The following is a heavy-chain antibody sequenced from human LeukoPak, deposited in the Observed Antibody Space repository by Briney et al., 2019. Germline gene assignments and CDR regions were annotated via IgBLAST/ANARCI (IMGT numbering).Heavy chain of an antibody. CDR2: IKEDGSEK. D-gene: IGHD3-10*01. V-gene: IGHV3-7*01. CDR3: ARVGGAYYGSGSYYNSN. CDR1: GFIFSTSW. J-gene: IGHJ4*02. Sequence: QTGGSLRLSCTASGFIFSTSWMTWVRQAPGKGLEWVANIKEDGSEKDYVDSVKGRFTISRDNAKNSLYLQMNSLRAEDTAVYYCARVGGAYYGSGSYYNSNWGQGTLVTVSS.